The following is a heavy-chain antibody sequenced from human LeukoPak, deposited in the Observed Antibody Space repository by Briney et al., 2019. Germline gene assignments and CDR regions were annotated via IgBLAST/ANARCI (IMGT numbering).Heavy chain of an antibody. D-gene: IGHD3-22*01. Sequence: GGSLRLSCAASGFTFSSYAMSWVRQAPGKGLEWGSYISGSSSTIYYADSVKGRFTISRDDGKNTLYLQMNSLRAEDTAVYYCARGSTYYDSSGQVPFDYWGQGTLVTVSS. CDR1: GFTFSSYA. CDR2: ISGSSSTI. J-gene: IGHJ4*02. V-gene: IGHV3-48*01. CDR3: ARGSTYYDSSGQVPFDY.